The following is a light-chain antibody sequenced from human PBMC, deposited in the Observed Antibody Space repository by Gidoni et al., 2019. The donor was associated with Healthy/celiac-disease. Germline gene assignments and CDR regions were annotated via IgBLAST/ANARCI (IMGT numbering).Light chain of an antibody. J-gene: IGKJ2*01. CDR3: QQSYSIPYT. V-gene: IGKV1-39*01. Sequence: DIQMTQSPSSLSASIGDRATITCRASPSISTYLNWYQQKPGKAPNLLIYTASSLQSGVPSRFSGSGSGTDFTLTISNLQPEDFATYYCQQSYSIPYTFGQGTNLEVK. CDR1: PSISTY. CDR2: TAS.